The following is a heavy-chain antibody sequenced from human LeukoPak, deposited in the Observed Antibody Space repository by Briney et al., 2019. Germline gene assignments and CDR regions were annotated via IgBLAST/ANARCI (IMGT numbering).Heavy chain of an antibody. CDR3: ARALPDHGGNSRYYYGLDV. V-gene: IGHV3-13*01. CDR1: GFTFSSYD. Sequence: PGGSLRLSCAASGFTFSSYDMHWVRQATGKGLEWVSAIGTAGDTYYPGSVKGRFTISRENAKNSLHLQMNSLRAGDTAVYYCARALPDHGGNSRYYYGLDVWGQGTTVTVSS. D-gene: IGHD4-23*01. J-gene: IGHJ6*02. CDR2: IGTAGDT.